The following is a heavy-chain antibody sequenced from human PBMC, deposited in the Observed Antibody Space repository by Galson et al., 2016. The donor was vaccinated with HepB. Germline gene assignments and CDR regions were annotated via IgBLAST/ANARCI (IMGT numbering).Heavy chain of an antibody. CDR3: ARDSGNHYVAFDI. V-gene: IGHV1-2*02. J-gene: IGHJ3*02. D-gene: IGHD1-26*01. CDR1: GYTFTGYY. Sequence: SCKASGYTFTGYYLHWVRQAPGLGLEWMGWISPNSGDTNSAQKFQGRVTMTRDTSISTAYMEMSRLQSDDTAVYYCARDSGNHYVAFDIWGQGTMVTVSS. CDR2: ISPNSGDT.